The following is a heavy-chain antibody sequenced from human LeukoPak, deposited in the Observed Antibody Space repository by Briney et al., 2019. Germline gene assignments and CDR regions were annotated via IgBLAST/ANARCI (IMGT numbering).Heavy chain of an antibody. V-gene: IGHV1-2*02. Sequence: GASVKVSCKASGYTFTGYYMHWVRQAPGQGLGWMGWINPNSGGTNYAQKFQGRVTMTRDTSISTAYMELSRLRSDDTAVYYCATISRYYYGSGSYPDFDYWGQGTLVTVSS. CDR2: INPNSGGT. CDR3: ATISRYYYGSGSYPDFDY. J-gene: IGHJ4*02. CDR1: GYTFTGYY. D-gene: IGHD3-10*01.